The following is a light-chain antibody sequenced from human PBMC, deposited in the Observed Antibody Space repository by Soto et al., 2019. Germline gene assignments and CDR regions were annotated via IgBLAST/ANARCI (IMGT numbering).Light chain of an antibody. CDR3: QHYNSYSEA. V-gene: IGKV3-15*01. J-gene: IGKJ1*01. CDR2: DAS. CDR1: QSVSSN. Sequence: EVVLTQSPGTLSLSPGERATLSFRASQSVSSNLAWYQQKPGQAPRLLIYDASSLESGVPSRFSGSGSGTEFTLTISSLQPDDFATYYCQHYNSYSEAFGQGTKVDI.